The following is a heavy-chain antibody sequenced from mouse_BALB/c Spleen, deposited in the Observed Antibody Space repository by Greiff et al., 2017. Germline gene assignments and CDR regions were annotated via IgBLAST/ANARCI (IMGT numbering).Heavy chain of an antibody. Sequence: QVQLKESGPGLVAPSQSLSITCTVSGFSLTSYGVHWVRQPPGKGLEWLGVIWAGGSTNYNSALMSRLSISKDNSKSQVFLKMNSLQTDDTAMYYCARDKGYGNYGAYWGQGTLVTVSA. V-gene: IGHV2-9*02. CDR2: IWAGGST. D-gene: IGHD2-10*02. CDR3: ARDKGYGNYGAY. CDR1: GFSLTSYG. J-gene: IGHJ3*01.